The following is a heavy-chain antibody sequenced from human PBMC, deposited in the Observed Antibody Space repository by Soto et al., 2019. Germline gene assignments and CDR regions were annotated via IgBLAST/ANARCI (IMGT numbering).Heavy chain of an antibody. J-gene: IGHJ6*02. CDR1: GYTFTSYG. Sequence: QVQLVQSGAEVKKPGASVKVSCKASGYTFTSYGISWVRQAPGQGLEWMGGISAYNGNTNYAQKVQGRVAMTTDTSTSTAYMELRSVRSDDTDVYYCARDQGFVVGVYVLLWFGEGRVYYYGRYVWGQGTTVTVSS. CDR2: ISAYNGNT. CDR3: ARDQGFVVGVYVLLWFGEGRVYYYGRYV. D-gene: IGHD3-10*01. V-gene: IGHV1-18*04.